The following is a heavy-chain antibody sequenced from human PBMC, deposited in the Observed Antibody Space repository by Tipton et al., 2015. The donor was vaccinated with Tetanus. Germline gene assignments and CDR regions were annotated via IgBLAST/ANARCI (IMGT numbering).Heavy chain of an antibody. CDR2: IYYSGST. CDR1: GGSISSSSYY. D-gene: IGHD6-13*01. Sequence: TLSLTCTVSGGSISSSSYYWGWIRQPPGKGLEWIGSIYYSGSTNYNPSLKSRVTMSVDTSKNQFSLKLSSVTAADTAVYYCARDPRGEGSSWYGVYGMDVWGQGTTVTVSS. V-gene: IGHV4-39*07. CDR3: ARDPRGEGSSWYGVYGMDV. J-gene: IGHJ6*02.